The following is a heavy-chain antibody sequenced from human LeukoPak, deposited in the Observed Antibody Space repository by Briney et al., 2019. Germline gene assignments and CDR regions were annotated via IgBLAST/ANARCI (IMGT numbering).Heavy chain of an antibody. CDR1: GYIFTSYG. J-gene: IGHJ4*02. CDR2: MSPNSGNT. V-gene: IGHV1-8*01. CDR3: ARGPPNWGFDY. D-gene: IGHD7-27*01. Sequence: GASVRVSCKASGYIFTSYGFYWVRQATGQWLEWMGWMSPNSGNTGYAQKFQGRVTMTSDTSISTAYMELSSLRSEDTAVYYCARGPPNWGFDYWGQGTLVTVSS.